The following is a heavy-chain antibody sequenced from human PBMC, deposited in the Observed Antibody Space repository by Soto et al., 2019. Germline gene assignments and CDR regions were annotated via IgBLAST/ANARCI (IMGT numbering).Heavy chain of an antibody. D-gene: IGHD5-18*01. J-gene: IGHJ4*02. CDR1: GFTFSTYA. V-gene: IGHV3-23*01. CDR2: LSSSGRTP. CDR3: AKMRTASTFDY. Sequence: TGGSLRLSCAASGFTFSTYAMSWVRQAPGKGLEWVSSLSSSGRTPYYADSVKGRFTISRDTSKNTLFLQMNGLTAEDTALYYCAKMRTASTFDYWGQGTLVTVSS.